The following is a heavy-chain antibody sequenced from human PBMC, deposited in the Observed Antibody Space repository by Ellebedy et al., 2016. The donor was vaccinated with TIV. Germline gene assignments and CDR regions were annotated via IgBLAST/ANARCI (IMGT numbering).Heavy chain of an antibody. J-gene: IGHJ6*02. CDR1: GYTFTGYY. D-gene: IGHD2-2*01. CDR3: ARDGVPAAGYYYYYGMDV. Sequence: ASVTVSCXASGYTFTGYYMHSVRQAPGQGLEWMGWINPNSGGTNYAQKLQGRVTMTRDTSISTAYMELSRLRSDDTAVYYCARDGVPAAGYYYYYGMDVWGQGTTVTVSS. CDR2: INPNSGGT. V-gene: IGHV1-2*02.